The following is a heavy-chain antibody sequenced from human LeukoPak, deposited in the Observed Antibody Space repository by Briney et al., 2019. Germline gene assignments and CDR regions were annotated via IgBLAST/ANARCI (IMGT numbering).Heavy chain of an antibody. CDR1: GFTFSSYS. J-gene: IGHJ4*02. Sequence: GGSLRLSCAASGFTFSSYSMNWVRQAPGKGLEWVSSISSSSSYIYYADSVKGRFTISRDNAKNSLYLQMNSLRAEDTAVYYCARDVRIFAVTTQYDYWGQGTLVTVSS. V-gene: IGHV3-21*01. CDR3: ARDVRIFAVTTQYDY. D-gene: IGHD4-17*01. CDR2: ISSSSSYI.